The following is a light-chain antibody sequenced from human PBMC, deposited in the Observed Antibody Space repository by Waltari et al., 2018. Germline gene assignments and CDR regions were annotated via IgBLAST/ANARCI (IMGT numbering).Light chain of an antibody. J-gene: IGKJ3*01. CDR1: PSIGNY. CDR3: QKYNSAPFT. CDR2: AES. Sequence: TQMTQSPSSLSASVGDRVNITCRASPSIGNYLAWYQQKPGQVPKLLIDAESTLESGVPSRFTGSGSGSDFTLTISSLQSEDVATYYCQKYNSAPFTFGPGTKVDI. V-gene: IGKV1-27*01.